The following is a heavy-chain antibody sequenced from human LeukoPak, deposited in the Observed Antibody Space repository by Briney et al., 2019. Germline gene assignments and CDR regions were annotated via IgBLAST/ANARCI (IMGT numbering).Heavy chain of an antibody. V-gene: IGHV1-18*01. CDR2: ISAYNGNT. CDR1: GYTFTTYG. Sequence: ASVKVSCKASGYTFTTYGISWVRQAPGQGLEWMGWISAYNGNTNYAQKLQGRVTMTTDTSTSTAYMELRSLRSDDTAVYYCARFGLGGVAGTGTHHPYYYYYMDVWGEGTTVTVSS. D-gene: IGHD6-19*01. CDR3: ARFGLGGVAGTGTHHPYYYYYMDV. J-gene: IGHJ6*03.